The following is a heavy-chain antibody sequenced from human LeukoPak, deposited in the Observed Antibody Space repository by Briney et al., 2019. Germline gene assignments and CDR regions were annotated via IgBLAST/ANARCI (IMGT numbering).Heavy chain of an antibody. J-gene: IGHJ5*02. CDR3: ARDPSSGWYLKGWFDP. CDR1: GLTFSSYA. Sequence: GGSLRLSCAASGLTFSSYAMSWVRQAPRKGVEWVSAISGSGGNTYYADSVKGRFTISRDNSKSTLYLQMNSLRAEDTAVYYCARDPSSGWYLKGWFDPWGQGTLVTVSS. D-gene: IGHD6-19*01. V-gene: IGHV3-23*01. CDR2: ISGSGGNT.